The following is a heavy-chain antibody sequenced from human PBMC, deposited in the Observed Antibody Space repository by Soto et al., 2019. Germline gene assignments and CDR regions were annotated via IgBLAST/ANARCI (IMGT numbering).Heavy chain of an antibody. Sequence: EVQLVESGGGLVEPGESLRPSCAASGFTFHNAWMSWVRQAPGKGLEWVGRIKNRADGETTDYAVPVQGRFTISRDDSKNTLSLQMHSLKVEDTAVYYCTTGTAVAKYYFDFWGQGTLVTVSS. J-gene: IGHJ4*02. CDR2: IKNRADGETT. V-gene: IGHV3-15*01. D-gene: IGHD5-18*01. CDR1: GFTFHNAW. CDR3: TTGTAVAKYYFDF.